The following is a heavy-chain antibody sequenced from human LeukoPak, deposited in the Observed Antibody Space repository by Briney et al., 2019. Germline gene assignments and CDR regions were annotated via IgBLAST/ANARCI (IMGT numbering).Heavy chain of an antibody. CDR2: IYYSGST. CDR1: GGSISSYY. V-gene: IGHV4-59*08. J-gene: IGHJ3*02. Sequence: SETLSLTCTVSGGSISSYYWSWIRQPPGKGLEWIGYIYYSGSTNYNPSLKSRVTISIDTSKNQFSLKLSSVTAADTAMYYCARANYYDSSGYSRGVFDIWGQGTMVTVSS. D-gene: IGHD3-22*01. CDR3: ARANYYDSSGYSRGVFDI.